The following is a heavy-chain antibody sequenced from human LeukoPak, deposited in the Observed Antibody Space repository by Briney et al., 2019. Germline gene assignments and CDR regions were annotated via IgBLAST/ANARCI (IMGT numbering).Heavy chain of an antibody. CDR3: ARSQYYNDKAFGI. V-gene: IGHV4-59*08. Sequence: PSETLSLTCTVSGVSISSYYWSWIRQPPGKGLEWIGYIYYSGSTNYNPSLKSRLTISVDTSKTQFSLKLSSVTAADTAVYYCARSQYYNDKAFGIWGQGTMVTVSS. CDR1: GVSISSYY. CDR2: IYYSGST. J-gene: IGHJ3*02. D-gene: IGHD3-22*01.